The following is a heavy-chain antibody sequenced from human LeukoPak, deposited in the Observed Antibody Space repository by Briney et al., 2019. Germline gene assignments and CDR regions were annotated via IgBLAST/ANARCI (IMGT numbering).Heavy chain of an antibody. CDR1: GYTFTGYY. V-gene: IGHV1-2*06. D-gene: IGHD3-22*01. J-gene: IGHJ1*01. CDR3: ASAYYYDSSGYYLDEYFQH. CDR2: INPNSGGT. Sequence: ASVKVSCKASGYTFTGYYMHWVRQAPGQGLEWMGRINPNSGGTNYAQKFQGRVTMTRDTSISTAYMELSRLRSDDTAVYYCASAYYYDSSGYYLDEYFQHWGQGTLVTVSS.